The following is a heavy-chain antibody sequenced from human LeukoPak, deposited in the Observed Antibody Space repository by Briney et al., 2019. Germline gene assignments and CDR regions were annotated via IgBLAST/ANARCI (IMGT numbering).Heavy chain of an antibody. J-gene: IGHJ4*02. CDR3: ASLDYGDSKDDY. V-gene: IGHV3-48*03. Sequence: GGALRLSCAAPGFNFSSYEKNWGRLAPGKGLEVVSYISSSGSTIYYADSVKGRFTISRDNAKNSLYLQMNSLRAEDTAVYYCASLDYGDSKDDYWGQGTLVTVSS. CDR1: GFNFSSYE. D-gene: IGHD4-17*01. CDR2: ISSSGSTI.